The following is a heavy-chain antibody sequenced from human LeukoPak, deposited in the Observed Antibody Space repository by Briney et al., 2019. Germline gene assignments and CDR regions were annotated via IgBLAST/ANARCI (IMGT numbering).Heavy chain of an antibody. CDR2: ISSGGRYI. Sequence: GSLRLSCAASGFTFSSHSMNWVRQAPGKGLEWVSSISSGGRYINYADSVRGRFTISRDNARNSLYLQTNSLRAEDTAVYYCARGPYCGGDCYQYYFDYWGQGTLVIVSS. CDR3: ARGPYCGGDCYQYYFDY. CDR1: GFTFSSHS. V-gene: IGHV3-21*01. D-gene: IGHD2-21*02. J-gene: IGHJ4*02.